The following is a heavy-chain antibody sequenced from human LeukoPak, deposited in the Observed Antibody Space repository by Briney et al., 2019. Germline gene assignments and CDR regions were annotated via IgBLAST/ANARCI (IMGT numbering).Heavy chain of an antibody. J-gene: IGHJ6*03. D-gene: IGHD6-13*01. V-gene: IGHV1-18*01. Sequence: ASVKVSCKASGYTFTSYGISWVRQAPGQGLEWMGWISAYNGNTNYAQKLQGRVTMTTDTSTSTAYMELRSLRSDDTAVYYCARSPTEGISWYGDYYYYMDVWGKGTTVTISS. CDR2: ISAYNGNT. CDR3: ARSPTEGISWYGDYYYYMDV. CDR1: GYTFTSYG.